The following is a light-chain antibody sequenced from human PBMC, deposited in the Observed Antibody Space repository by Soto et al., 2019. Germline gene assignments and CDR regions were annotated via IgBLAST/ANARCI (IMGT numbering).Light chain of an antibody. J-gene: IGKJ1*01. V-gene: IGKV3-15*01. CDR2: GAS. CDR3: QQYNNRPWT. CDR1: QSISTY. Sequence: EIVMTQSPATLSVSPGERATLSCRASQSISTYLAWYQQKPGQAPRLLIYGASTRATRIPAGFSGSGSGTEFTLTISSLQSEDFAVYYCQQYNNRPWTFGQGTKVDIK.